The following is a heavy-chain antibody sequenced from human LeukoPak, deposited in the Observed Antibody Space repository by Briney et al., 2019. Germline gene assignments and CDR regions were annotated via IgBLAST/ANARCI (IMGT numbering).Heavy chain of an antibody. CDR2: ITAIDGRT. J-gene: IGHJ4*02. CDR3: ANSYGPAHDY. CDR1: GFTFSSTT. V-gene: IGHV3-23*01. Sequence: GGSLRLSCVASGFTFSSTTMGWVRQAPGRGLEWVSSITAIDGRTYYADSVRGRFTISRDNSKNTLYLQMNSLRAEDTAVYYCANSYGPAHDYWGQGTLVTVSS. D-gene: IGHD3-10*01.